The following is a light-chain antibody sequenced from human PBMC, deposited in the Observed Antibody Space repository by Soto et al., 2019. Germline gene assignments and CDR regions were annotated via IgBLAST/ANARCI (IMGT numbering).Light chain of an antibody. J-gene: IGKJ3*01. CDR1: QSVFYSPKNKNY. CDR2: WAS. Sequence: EIVLTQSPGTLAVSLGERATINCKSSQSVFYSPKNKNYLAWYQQKPGQPPKLLIYWASTRESGVPDRFSGSGSGTDFTLTISSLQAEDVAVYYCQQYYATPLTFGPGTKVDIK. CDR3: QQYYATPLT. V-gene: IGKV4-1*01.